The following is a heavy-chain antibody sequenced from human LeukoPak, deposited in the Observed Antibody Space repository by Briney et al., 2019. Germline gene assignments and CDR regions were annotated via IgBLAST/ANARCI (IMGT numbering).Heavy chain of an antibody. CDR3: GSGDTYFDY. D-gene: IGHD2-21*02. V-gene: IGHV5-51*01. J-gene: IGHJ4*02. Sequence: GESLKISCKGSGYRFSSYWIGWVRQMPGKGLEWMGIIYPGDSNTRYSPSFQGQVTLSADTSISTAYLQWSSLKASDTATYYCGSGDTYFDYWGQGTLVTVSS. CDR2: IYPGDSNT. CDR1: GYRFSSYW.